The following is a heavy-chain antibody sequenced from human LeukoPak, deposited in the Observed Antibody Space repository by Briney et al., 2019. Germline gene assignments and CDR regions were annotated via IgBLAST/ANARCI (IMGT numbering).Heavy chain of an antibody. CDR1: GYTFTSYD. D-gene: IGHD3-3*01. CDR2: ISAYNGNT. V-gene: IGHV1-18*01. J-gene: IGHJ4*02. CDR3: ARRLHGYYDFWSGSYFDY. Sequence: ASVKVSCKASGYTFTSYDINWVRQAPGQGLEWMGWISAYNGNTNYAQKLQGRVTMTTDTSTSTAYMELRSLRSDDTAVYYCARRLHGYYDFWSGSYFDYWGQGTLVTVSS.